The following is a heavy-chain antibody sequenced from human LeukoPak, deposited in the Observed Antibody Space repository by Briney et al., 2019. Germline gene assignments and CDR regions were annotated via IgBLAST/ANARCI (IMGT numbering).Heavy chain of an antibody. CDR2: ISSSSSTI. Sequence: GGSPRLSCAASGFTFSIYSMNWVRQAPGKGLEWLSYISSSSSTIYYADSVKGRFTISRDNARNSLYLQMNSLRDEDTAVYYCATDFTASYRLDYWGQGTLVTVSS. V-gene: IGHV3-48*02. CDR1: GFTFSIYS. J-gene: IGHJ4*02. D-gene: IGHD3-16*02. CDR3: ATDFTASYRLDY.